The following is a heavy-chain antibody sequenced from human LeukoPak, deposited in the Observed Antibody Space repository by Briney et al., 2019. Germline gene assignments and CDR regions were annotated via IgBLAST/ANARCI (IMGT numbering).Heavy chain of an antibody. CDR3: ARHDPATTWGYYGSGSYYQSAFDI. CDR2: ISSSGST. D-gene: IGHD3-10*01. V-gene: IGHV4-61*02. Sequence: PSETLSLTCTVSGDSISSGDYYWSWIRQPAGKGLEWIGRISSSGSTNYNPSLKSRVTISVDTSKNQFSLKLSSVTAADTAVYYCARHDPATTWGYYGSGSYYQSAFDIWGQGTMVTVSS. CDR1: GDSISSGDYY. J-gene: IGHJ3*02.